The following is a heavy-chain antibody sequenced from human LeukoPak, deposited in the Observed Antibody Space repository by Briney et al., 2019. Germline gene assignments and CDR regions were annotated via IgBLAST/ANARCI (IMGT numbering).Heavy chain of an antibody. V-gene: IGHV4-59*08. CDR3: ARHPLRSAAGSDY. J-gene: IGHJ4*02. D-gene: IGHD6-13*01. Sequence: PSETLSLTCPVSGGSISSYYWSWIRQPPGKGLEWIGYIYYSGSTTYNPSLKSRVTISVDTSKNQFSLKLSSVTAADTAVYYCARHPLRSAAGSDYWGQGTLVTVSS. CDR1: GGSISSYY. CDR2: IYYSGST.